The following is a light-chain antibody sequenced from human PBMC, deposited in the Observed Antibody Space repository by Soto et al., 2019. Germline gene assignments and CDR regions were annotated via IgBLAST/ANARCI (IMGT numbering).Light chain of an antibody. V-gene: IGKV3-20*01. J-gene: IGKJ4*01. CDR2: GAS. Sequence: EIVLTQSPGTLSFSSGESATLSCRASQSVRSNSLAWYHQKPGQAPRLLISGASSRATDIPDRFGGSGAGTDLALTISRLEPEDFSVYYCQQYASAPLTFGGGTTVEIQ. CDR3: QQYASAPLT. CDR1: QSVRSNS.